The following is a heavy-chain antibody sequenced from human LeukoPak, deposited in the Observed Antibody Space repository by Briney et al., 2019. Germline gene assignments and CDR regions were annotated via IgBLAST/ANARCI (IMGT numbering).Heavy chain of an antibody. D-gene: IGHD5-18*01. CDR2: ISSSNTI. J-gene: IGHJ4*02. Sequence: GGSLRLSCAAFGFTFSTYSMNWVRQAPGKGLEWVSYISSSNTIYYADSVKGRFTISRDNAKNSLFLQMNSLRAEDTAVYYCARGELWLRGWDYWGQGTLVTVSS. CDR3: ARGELWLRGWDY. V-gene: IGHV3-48*01. CDR1: GFTFSTYS.